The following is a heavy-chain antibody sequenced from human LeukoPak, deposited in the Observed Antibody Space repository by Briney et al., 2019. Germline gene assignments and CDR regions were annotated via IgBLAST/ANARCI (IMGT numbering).Heavy chain of an antibody. Sequence: PSETLSLTCAVYGGSFSGYYWSWIRQPPGKGLEWIGEINHSGSTNYNPSLKSRVTISVDTSKNQFSLKLSSVTAADTAVYYCASEHIVVVPAAKLGGESHFDYWGQGTLVTVSS. D-gene: IGHD2-2*01. V-gene: IGHV4-34*01. CDR3: ASEHIVVVPAAKLGGESHFDY. CDR1: GGSFSGYY. CDR2: INHSGST. J-gene: IGHJ4*02.